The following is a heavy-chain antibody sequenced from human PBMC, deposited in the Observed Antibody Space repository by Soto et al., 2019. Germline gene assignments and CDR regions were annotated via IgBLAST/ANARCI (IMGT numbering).Heavy chain of an antibody. V-gene: IGHV3-23*01. CDR2: ISGSGGST. CDR1: GFTFSSYA. D-gene: IGHD1-20*01. J-gene: IGHJ6*02. Sequence: GGSLRLSCAASGFTFSSYAMSWVRQAPGKGLEWVSAISGSGGSTYYADSVKGRFTISRDNSKNTLYLQMNSLRAEDTAVYYCAKDPGVYSLYYYYYGMDVWGQGTTVTVSS. CDR3: AKDPGVYSLYYYYYGMDV.